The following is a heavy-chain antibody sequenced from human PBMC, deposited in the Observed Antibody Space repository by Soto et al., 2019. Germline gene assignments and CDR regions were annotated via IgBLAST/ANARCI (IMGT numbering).Heavy chain of an antibody. CDR3: AVSRGYSYGFPLFDL. Sequence: PSDTLSLTCTVSGGSLSSYYWSWIRKPPGKGLEWIGYIYYSGSTNYNPSLKSRVTISVDTSKNQFSLKLSSVTAADTAVYYCAVSRGYSYGFPLFDLWRRGTLVTVSS. D-gene: IGHD5-18*01. V-gene: IGHV4-59*08. CDR1: GGSLSSYY. J-gene: IGHJ2*01. CDR2: IYYSGST.